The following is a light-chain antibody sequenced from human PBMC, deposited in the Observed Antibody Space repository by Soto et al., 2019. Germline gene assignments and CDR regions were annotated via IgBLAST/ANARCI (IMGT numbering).Light chain of an antibody. V-gene: IGKV1-39*01. CDR3: QQTFRTPHT. J-gene: IGKJ2*01. CDR2: SAS. CDR1: QTISSY. Sequence: DIQMTQSPASLSASVGERVTITCRASQTISSYLNWYQQKPGAAPKLLIYSASTLQTGVPSRFSGSGFGTDYTLTIRSLQPADFAIYYCQQTFRTPHTFGQGTKVDI.